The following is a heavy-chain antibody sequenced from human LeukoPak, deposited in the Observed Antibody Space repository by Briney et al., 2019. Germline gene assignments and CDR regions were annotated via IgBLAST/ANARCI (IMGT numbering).Heavy chain of an antibody. CDR2: ISGNRGST. V-gene: IGHV3-23*01. J-gene: IGHJ5*01. CDR3: VKGGQRYDFWRFDF. Sequence: PGGSLRLSCEASGFSFSIYAMSWVRQAPGKGLEWVSSISGNRGSTYYANSVKGRFTIARDNSKNTLYMEMNSLTEENTALYYCVKGGQRYDFWRFDFWGRGTLVTVSS. D-gene: IGHD3-3*01. CDR1: GFSFSIYA.